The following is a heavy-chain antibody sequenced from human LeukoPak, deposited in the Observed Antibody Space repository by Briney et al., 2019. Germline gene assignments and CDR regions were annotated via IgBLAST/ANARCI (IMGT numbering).Heavy chain of an antibody. CDR3: ASGSSGWYYRIDY. V-gene: IGHV4-59*01. CDR2: IYYSGST. J-gene: IGHJ4*02. D-gene: IGHD6-19*01. Sequence: SETLSLTCTVSGGSISSYYWSWIRQPPGKGLEWIGYIYYSGSTNSNPSLKSRVTISVDTSKNQFSLKLSSVTAADTAVYYCASGSSGWYYRIDYWGQGTLVTVSS. CDR1: GGSISSYY.